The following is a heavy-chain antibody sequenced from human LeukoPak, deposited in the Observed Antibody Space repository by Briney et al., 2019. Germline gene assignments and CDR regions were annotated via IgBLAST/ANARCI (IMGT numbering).Heavy chain of an antibody. D-gene: IGHD3-10*01. CDR2: IGAYNGNT. Sequence: ASVTVSCKASGYTFTSYGISWVRQAHGQGLEWMGWIGAYNGNTNYAQKLQGRVTMTTDTSTSTAYMELRSLRSDDTAVYYCARCAEYYYGSGSYCWFDPWGQGTLVTVSS. V-gene: IGHV1-18*01. CDR1: GYTFTSYG. J-gene: IGHJ5*02. CDR3: ARCAEYYYGSGSYCWFDP.